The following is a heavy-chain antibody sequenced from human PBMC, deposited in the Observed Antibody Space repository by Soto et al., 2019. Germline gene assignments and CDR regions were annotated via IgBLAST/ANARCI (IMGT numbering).Heavy chain of an antibody. Sequence: QVQLQQSGPGLVKPSETLSLTCSVSSGPSSSHNWGWIRQPPGRGLEWIGNVYSTGGTSYNPSLKRLVTISAAASTNHISLTLTSVTAANTAVYYCVRQGIGNLHGLVDVWGQGTTVRISS. D-gene: IGHD1-1*01. CDR2: VYSTGGT. V-gene: IGHV4-59*08. CDR1: SGPSSSHN. J-gene: IGHJ6*02. CDR3: VRQGIGNLHGLVDV.